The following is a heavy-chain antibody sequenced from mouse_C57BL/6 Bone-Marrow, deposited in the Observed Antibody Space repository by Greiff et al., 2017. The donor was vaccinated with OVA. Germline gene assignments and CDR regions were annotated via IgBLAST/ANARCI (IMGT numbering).Heavy chain of an antibody. J-gene: IGHJ1*03. Sequence: QVQLQQSGAELVKPGASVKMSCKASGYTFTSYWITWVKQRPGQGLEWIGDIYPGSGSTNYNEKFKSKATLTVDTSSSTAYMQLSSLTSEDSAVYYCARGTVVPWYFDVWGTGTTVTVSS. CDR1: GYTFTSYW. CDR3: ARGTVVPWYFDV. V-gene: IGHV1-55*01. CDR2: IYPGSGST. D-gene: IGHD1-1*01.